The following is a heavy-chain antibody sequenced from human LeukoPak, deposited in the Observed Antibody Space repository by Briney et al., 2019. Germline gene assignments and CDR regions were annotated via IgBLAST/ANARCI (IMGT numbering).Heavy chain of an antibody. J-gene: IGHJ4*02. CDR2: ISDSGAAT. V-gene: IGHV3-23*01. Sequence: GGSPRLSCAASGFTFRSYAMSWVRQAPGKGLEWVSAISDSGAATNYADSVKGRLTISRDNSKNTLYLQMNSLRAEDTALYYCAKRSCSGGSCNFDYWGQGTLVTVSS. D-gene: IGHD2-15*01. CDR3: AKRSCSGGSCNFDY. CDR1: GFTFRSYA.